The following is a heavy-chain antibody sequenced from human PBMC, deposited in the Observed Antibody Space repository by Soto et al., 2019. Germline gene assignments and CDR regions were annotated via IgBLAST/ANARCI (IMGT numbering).Heavy chain of an antibody. CDR1: GFSLSTSGMC. J-gene: IGHJ6*02. D-gene: IGHD2-2*01. V-gene: IGHV2-70*11. CDR2: IDWDDDK. CDR3: ARDRKVPAAIYGLYYYYGMDV. Sequence: SGPTLVNPTQTLTLTCTFSGFSLSTSGMCVSWIRQPPGKALEWLARIDWDDDKYYSTSLKTRLTISKDTSKNQVVLTMTNMDPVDTATYYCARDRKVPAAIYGLYYYYGMDVWGQGTAVTVSS.